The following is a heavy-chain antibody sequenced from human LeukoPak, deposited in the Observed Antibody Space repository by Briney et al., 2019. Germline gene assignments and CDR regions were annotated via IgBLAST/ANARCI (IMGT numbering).Heavy chain of an antibody. CDR2: IWYDGSNK. V-gene: IGHV3-33*01. CDR1: GFTFSSYG. CDR3: ARGQDCSGGSCYYYYGMDV. J-gene: IGHJ6*02. Sequence: GGSLRLSCAASGFTFSSYGMHWVRQAPGKGLEWVAAIWYDGSNKYYADSVKGRFTISRDNSKNTLYLQMNSLRAEDTAVYYCARGQDCSGGSCYYYYGMDVWGQGTTVTVSS. D-gene: IGHD2-15*01.